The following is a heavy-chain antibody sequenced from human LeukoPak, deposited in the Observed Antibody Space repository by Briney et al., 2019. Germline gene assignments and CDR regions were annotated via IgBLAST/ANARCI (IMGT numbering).Heavy chain of an antibody. D-gene: IGHD6-19*01. CDR3: ARERGWGYFGY. CDR1: SDSINYYY. CDR2: THYTGNT. V-gene: IGHV4-59*12. J-gene: IGHJ4*02. Sequence: PSETLSLTCSVPSDSINYYYWNWIRQPPGKELEWIAYTHYTGNTKSNPSLKSRVTISVDTSKNQFSLKLSSVTAADTAVYYCARERGWGYFGYWGQGTLVTVSS.